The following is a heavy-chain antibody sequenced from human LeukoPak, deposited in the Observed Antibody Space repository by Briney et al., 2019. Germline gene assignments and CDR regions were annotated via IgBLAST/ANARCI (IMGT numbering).Heavy chain of an antibody. Sequence: GASAKVSCKASGGTFSSYAISWLRQAPGQGLEWMGRIIPILGIANYAQKFQGRVTITADKSTSTAYMELSSLRSEDTAVYYCARGHDSSGYHHSWGQGTLVTVSS. D-gene: IGHD3-22*01. CDR1: GGTFSSYA. V-gene: IGHV1-69*04. CDR3: ARGHDSSGYHHS. CDR2: IIPILGIA. J-gene: IGHJ4*02.